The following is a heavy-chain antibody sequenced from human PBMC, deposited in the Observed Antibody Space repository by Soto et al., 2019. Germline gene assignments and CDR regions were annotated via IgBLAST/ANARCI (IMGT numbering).Heavy chain of an antibody. CDR2: INAGNGNT. CDR3: ARGLWYTVTTPSFFDY. V-gene: IGHV1-3*01. J-gene: IGHJ4*02. D-gene: IGHD4-17*01. CDR1: GYTFTSYA. Sequence: GASVKVSCKASGYTFTSYAMHWVRQAPGQRLEWMGWINAGNGNTKYSQKFQGRVTITRDTSASTAYMELSSLRSEDTAVYYCARGLWYTVTTPSFFDYWGQGTLVTVSS.